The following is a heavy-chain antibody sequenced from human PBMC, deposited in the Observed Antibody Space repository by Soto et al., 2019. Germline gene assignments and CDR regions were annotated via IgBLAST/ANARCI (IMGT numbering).Heavy chain of an antibody. CDR2: ISGSGTYT. D-gene: IGHD3-22*01. CDR1: GFTVSDHY. CDR3: ARSSGWRQVVGYKYGLDV. V-gene: IGHV3-11*06. Sequence: QVQLVESGGGLVKPGGSLRLSCAVSGFTVSDHYMTWIRQAPGKGMEWVSYISGSGTYTDYADSVKGRFIISRDIGQNSLWLQINGLRAEDTAVYYCARSSGWRQVVGYKYGLDVWGQGTAVTVSS. J-gene: IGHJ6*02.